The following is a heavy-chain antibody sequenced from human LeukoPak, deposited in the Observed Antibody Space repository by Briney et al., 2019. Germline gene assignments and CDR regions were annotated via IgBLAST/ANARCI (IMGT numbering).Heavy chain of an antibody. D-gene: IGHD3-9*01. CDR2: IAYDGSRA. J-gene: IGHJ6*03. Sequence: PVRSLRLSCAGSGFPFGSYGMHSFRPTPGKGLEWVAVIAYDGSRAFYADSVKGRFTISSDNSKNTMTMQMEHQTADDMATGYCVCYNYYYIDDWGKGTTVTVSS. CDR1: GFPFGSYG. V-gene: IGHV3-33*03. CDR3: VCYNYYYIDD.